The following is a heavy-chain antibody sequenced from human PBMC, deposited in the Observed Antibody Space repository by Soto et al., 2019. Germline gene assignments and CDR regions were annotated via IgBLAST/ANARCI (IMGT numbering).Heavy chain of an antibody. D-gene: IGHD3-16*01. J-gene: IGHJ4*01. V-gene: IGHV3-21*01. Sequence: EVQLVESGGGLVKPGGSLRLSCAASGFTFSSYSMNWVRQAPGKGLEGVSSISSSSRSIYYADSVKGGFTISRDNAKNSLCLQMTSLRDEETAVYYCASDRIGQGERYWGPGTLVPVSS. CDR2: ISSSSRSI. CDR1: GFTFSSYS. CDR3: ASDRIGQGERY.